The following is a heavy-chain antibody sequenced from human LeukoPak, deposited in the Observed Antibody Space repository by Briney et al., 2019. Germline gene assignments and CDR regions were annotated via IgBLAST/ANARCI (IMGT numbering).Heavy chain of an antibody. V-gene: IGHV3-48*01. CDR1: GFTFSSYS. CDR3: ARAPRGYHILTGYYMDV. CDR2: ISSSSSTI. D-gene: IGHD3-9*01. J-gene: IGHJ6*03. Sequence: GGSLRLSCAASGFTFSSYSMNWVRQAPGKGLEWVSYISSSSSTIYYADSVKGRFTISRDNAKNSLYLQMNSLRAEDTAVYYCARAPRGYHILTGYYMDVWGKGTTVTVSS.